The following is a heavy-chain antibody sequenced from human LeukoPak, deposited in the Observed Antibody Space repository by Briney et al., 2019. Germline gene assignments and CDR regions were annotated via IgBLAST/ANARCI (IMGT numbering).Heavy chain of an antibody. Sequence: PGRSLRLSCAASGFTFSSHGMHRVRQAPGKGLEWVAVIWYDGSSKYYADSVKGRFTISRDNSKSTLYLQMNSLRAEDTAVYYCAREVGSSSSWGFDPWGQGTLVTVSS. CDR1: GFTFSSHG. CDR2: IWYDGSSK. J-gene: IGHJ5*02. V-gene: IGHV3-33*01. CDR3: AREVGSSSSWGFDP. D-gene: IGHD6-6*01.